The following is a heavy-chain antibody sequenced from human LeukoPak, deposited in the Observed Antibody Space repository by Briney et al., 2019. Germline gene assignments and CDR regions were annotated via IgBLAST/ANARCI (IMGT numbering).Heavy chain of an antibody. V-gene: IGHV3-30*02. D-gene: IGHD2-2*01. J-gene: IGHJ4*02. Sequence: GGSLRLSCVVSGFTFSSYGMHWVRQAPGKWLEWVAFIRYDGSNKYYADSAKGRFTVSRDNSKNTLYLQMNSLRAEDTALYYCAKDRGSYQDVLGGQGTLVTVSS. CDR3: AKDRGSYQDVL. CDR1: GFTFSSYG. CDR2: IRYDGSNK.